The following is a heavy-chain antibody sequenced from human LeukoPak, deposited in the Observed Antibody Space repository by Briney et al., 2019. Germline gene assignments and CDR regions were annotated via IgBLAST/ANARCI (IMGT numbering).Heavy chain of an antibody. CDR2: ISTTSKTI. J-gene: IGHJ4*02. D-gene: IGHD6-13*01. Sequence: PGGSLRLSCAASGFSFSDYYMTWIRQAPGKGLEWISYISTTSKTIYYAESVKGRFTISRDNSKNTLYLQMNSLRAEDTAVYYCAKRQGSSSWYGGSCFDYWGQGTLVTVSS. V-gene: IGHV3-11*01. CDR3: AKRQGSSSWYGGSCFDY. CDR1: GFSFSDYY.